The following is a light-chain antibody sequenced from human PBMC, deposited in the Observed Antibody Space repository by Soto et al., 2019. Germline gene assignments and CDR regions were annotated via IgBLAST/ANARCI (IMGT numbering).Light chain of an antibody. CDR3: QQRSNWPSLT. V-gene: IGKV3-11*01. CDR2: DAS. Sequence: DIVLIQSPATLSLSPGERATLSCRASQSVGSYLAWYQHKPGQAPRLLISDASNRATGIPARFSGSGCETDFTLTISSLEPEDSVVYYGQQRSNWPSLTFGGGTKVEIK. J-gene: IGKJ4*01. CDR1: QSVGSY.